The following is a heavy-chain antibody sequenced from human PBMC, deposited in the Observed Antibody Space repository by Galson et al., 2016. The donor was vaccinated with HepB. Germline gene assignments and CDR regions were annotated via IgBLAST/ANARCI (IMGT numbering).Heavy chain of an antibody. CDR2: INPGSGGT. J-gene: IGHJ4*02. V-gene: IGHV1-46*03. CDR3: NRVINYSFDF. CDR1: GYTFTSYY. D-gene: IGHD3-10*01. Sequence: SVKVSCKASGYTFTSYYMHWVRQAPGQGLEWMGIINPGSGGTTYAQNFQGRVTMTRDTSTSTFYMELSSLRSEDTGVYYCNRVINYSFDFWGQGTQVTVSA.